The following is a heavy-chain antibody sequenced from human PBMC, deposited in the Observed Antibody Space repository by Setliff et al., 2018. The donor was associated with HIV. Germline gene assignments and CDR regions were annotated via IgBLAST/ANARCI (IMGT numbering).Heavy chain of an antibody. V-gene: IGHV1-69*05. CDR3: ARVPYSSGY. D-gene: IGHD6-19*01. CDR2: IVPIFGPG. J-gene: IGHJ4*02. Sequence: GASVKVSCKASGGPFATYAINWVRQAPGQGLEWMGRIVPIFGPGDYAQTFEGRVTMTRDMSINTAYMELSRLRSDDTAMYYCARVPYSSGYWGQGTLVTVS. CDR1: GGPFATYA.